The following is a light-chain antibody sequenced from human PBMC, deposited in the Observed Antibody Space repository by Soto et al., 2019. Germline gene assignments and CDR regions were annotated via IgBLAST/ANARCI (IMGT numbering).Light chain of an antibody. CDR1: QSVNSN. J-gene: IGKJ4*01. CDR2: GSS. CDR3: QQYNSWPPLT. V-gene: IGKV3-15*01. Sequence: EIVMTKSPATLSLSPRERATLSCRVSQSVNSNLAWYQQKPGQAPRLLIYGSSTRATSIPARFSGSGSGTEVTHTISSLQSEDFAVYYCQQYNSWPPLTLGGGTKVEIK.